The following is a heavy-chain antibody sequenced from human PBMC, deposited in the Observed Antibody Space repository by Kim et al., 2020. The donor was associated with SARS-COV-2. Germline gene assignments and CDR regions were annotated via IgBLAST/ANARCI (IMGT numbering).Heavy chain of an antibody. CDR2: LYYSGST. CDR3: AILMVGTTRLFTY. D-gene: IGHD1-26*01. J-gene: IGHJ4*02. V-gene: IGHV4-39*01. Sequence: SETLSLTCSVSGGSISSSKYYWGWIRQPPGRGLEWIASLYYSGSTYYNPSLKSPVTISVDTSKNQLSLKLNSVTAADTAVYHCAILMVGTTRLFTYWGQGALVTVSS. CDR1: GGSISSSKYY.